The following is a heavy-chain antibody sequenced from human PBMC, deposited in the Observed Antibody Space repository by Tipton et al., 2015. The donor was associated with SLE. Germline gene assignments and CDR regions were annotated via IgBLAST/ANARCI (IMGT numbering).Heavy chain of an antibody. V-gene: IGHV3-9*01. Sequence: RSLRLSCAASGFTFDDYAMHWVRQAPGKGLEWVSGISWNSGSIGYADSVKGRFTISRDNAKNSLYLQMNSLRAEDTALYYCAKGEAAAGPDYWGQGTLVTVSS. CDR2: ISWNSGSI. CDR1: GFTFDDYA. J-gene: IGHJ4*02. CDR3: AKGEAAAGPDY. D-gene: IGHD6-13*01.